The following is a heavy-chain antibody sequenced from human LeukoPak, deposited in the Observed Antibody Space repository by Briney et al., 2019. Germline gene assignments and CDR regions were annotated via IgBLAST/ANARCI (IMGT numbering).Heavy chain of an antibody. V-gene: IGHV3-33*01. CDR1: GFTFSSYG. CDR3: ARDRMTTNYYYGMDV. J-gene: IGHJ6*02. CDR2: IWYDGSNK. Sequence: PGGSLRLSCAASGFTFSSYGMHLVRQAPGKGLEWVAVIWYDGSNKYYADSVKGRFTISRDNSKNTLYLQMNSLRAEDTAVYYCARDRMTTNYYYGMDVWGQGTTVTVSS. D-gene: IGHD4-17*01.